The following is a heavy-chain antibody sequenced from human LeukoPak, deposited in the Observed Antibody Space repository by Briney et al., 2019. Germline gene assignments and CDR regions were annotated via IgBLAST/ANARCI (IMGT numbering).Heavy chain of an antibody. CDR2: IYYSGST. CDR1: GGSISSYY. Sequence: PSETLSLTCTVSGGSISSYYWSWIRQPPGKGLEWIRYIYYSGSTNYNPSLKSRVTISVDTSKNQFSLKLSSVTAADTAVYYCAREDCSGGSCYGSFDIWGQGTMVTVSS. CDR3: AREDCSGGSCYGSFDI. V-gene: IGHV4-59*01. D-gene: IGHD2-15*01. J-gene: IGHJ3*02.